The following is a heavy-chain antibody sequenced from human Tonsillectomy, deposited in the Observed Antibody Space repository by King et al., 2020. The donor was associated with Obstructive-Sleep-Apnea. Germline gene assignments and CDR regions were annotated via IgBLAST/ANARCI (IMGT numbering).Heavy chain of an antibody. CDR2: VYYSGST. CDR3: AREGRERWRAYTPDWFDP. V-gene: IGHV4-59*01. CDR1: GGSISSYY. D-gene: IGHD2-15*01. Sequence: QLQESGPGLVKPSETLSLTCTVSGGSISSYYWNWIRQPPGKGLEWIGYVYYSGSTNYNPSLKGRVTISVDMSKNQLSLKLNSVTAADTAVYYCAREGRERWRAYTPDWFDPWGQGTLVTVST. J-gene: IGHJ5*02.